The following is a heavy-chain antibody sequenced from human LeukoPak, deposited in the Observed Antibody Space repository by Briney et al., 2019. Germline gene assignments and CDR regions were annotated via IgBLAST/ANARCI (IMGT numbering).Heavy chain of an antibody. CDR1: GFTFSNYW. CDR3: ARGRGYSYGWIGEKLLDY. V-gene: IGHV3-74*01. CDR2: INSDASVT. Sequence: GGSLRLSCAASGFTFSNYWMHWVRQTPGKGLVWVSRINSDASVTTYADSVKGRFTISRDNAKNTLYLQMNSLRAADTAVYYCARGRGYSYGWIGEKLLDYWGQGTLVTVSS. J-gene: IGHJ4*02. D-gene: IGHD5-18*01.